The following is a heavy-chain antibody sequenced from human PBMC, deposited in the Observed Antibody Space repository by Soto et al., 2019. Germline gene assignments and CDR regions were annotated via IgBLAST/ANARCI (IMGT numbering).Heavy chain of an antibody. CDR1: GGTFSSYA. D-gene: IGHD2-15*01. CDR3: ARADQYCSGGSCYSYYGMDV. CDR2: IIPIFGTA. Sequence: QVQLVQSGAEVKKPGSSVKVSCKASGGTFSSYAISWVRQAPGQGLEWMGGIIPIFGTANYAQKFQGRVTITEDESTSPAYMELSSLRSEDTAVYYCARADQYCSGGSCYSYYGMDVWGQGTTVTVSS. V-gene: IGHV1-69*01. J-gene: IGHJ6*02.